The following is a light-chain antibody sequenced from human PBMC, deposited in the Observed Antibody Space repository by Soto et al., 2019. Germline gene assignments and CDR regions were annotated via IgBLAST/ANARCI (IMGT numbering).Light chain of an antibody. CDR1: QSISSW. CDR2: DAS. Sequence: IQMTPSPSTLSASVGDRFTITCRASQSISSWLAWYQQKPGKAPKLLIYDASSLESGVPSRFSGSGSGTEFTLTISSLQPDDFATYYCQQYNSYPWTFGQGTKVDI. V-gene: IGKV1-5*01. J-gene: IGKJ1*01. CDR3: QQYNSYPWT.